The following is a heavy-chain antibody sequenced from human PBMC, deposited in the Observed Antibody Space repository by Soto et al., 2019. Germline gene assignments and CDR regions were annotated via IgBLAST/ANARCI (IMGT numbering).Heavy chain of an antibody. CDR2: IYYSGST. CDR3: ARVRNLRLGELSSPNYFDY. CDR1: GGSISSGGYY. Sequence: SETLSLTCTVSGGSISSGGYYWSWIRQHPGKGLEWIGYIYYSGSTYYNPSLKSRVTISVDTSKNQFSLKLSSVTAADTAVYYCARVRNLRLGELSSPNYFDYWGQGTLVTVSS. V-gene: IGHV4-31*03. D-gene: IGHD3-16*02. J-gene: IGHJ4*02.